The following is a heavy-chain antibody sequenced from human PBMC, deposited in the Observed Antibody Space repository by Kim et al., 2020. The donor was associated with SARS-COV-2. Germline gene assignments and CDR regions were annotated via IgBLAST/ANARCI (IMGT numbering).Heavy chain of an antibody. CDR1: GFTFSSYG. D-gene: IGHD3-22*01. V-gene: IGHV3-33*08. CDR3: ARSPRDYYDSSGFGDVNTPDY. Sequence: GGSLRLSCAASGFTFSSYGMHWVRQAPGKGLEWVAVIWYDGSNKYYADSVKGRFTISRDNSKNTLYLQMNSLRAEDTAVYYCARSPRDYYDSSGFGDVNTPDYWGQGTLVTVSS. J-gene: IGHJ4*02. CDR2: IWYDGSNK.